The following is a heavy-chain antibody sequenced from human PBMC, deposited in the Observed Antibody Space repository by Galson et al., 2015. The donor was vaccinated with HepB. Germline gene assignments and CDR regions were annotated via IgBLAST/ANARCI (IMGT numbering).Heavy chain of an antibody. CDR2: INPSGGST. V-gene: IGHV1-46*01. J-gene: IGHJ6*02. CDR3: ARQYSSGWYGRGEGYYYYYGMDV. CDR1: GYTFTSYY. Sequence: SVKVSCKASGYTFTSYYMHWVRQAPGQGLEWMGIINPSGGSTSYAQKFQGRVTMTRDTSTSTVYMELSSLRSEDTAVYYCARQYSSGWYGRGEGYYYYYGMDVWGQGTTVTVSS. D-gene: IGHD6-19*01.